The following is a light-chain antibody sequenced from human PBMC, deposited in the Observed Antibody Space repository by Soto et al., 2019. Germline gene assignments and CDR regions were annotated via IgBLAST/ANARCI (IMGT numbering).Light chain of an antibody. CDR1: QSVGGSS. Sequence: ETVLTQSPGTLSLSPGERATLSCRASQSVGGSSLAWYQQEPGQAPRLLIYGASTRATGIPARFSGSGSGTEFTLTISSLQSEDFAVYFCQQYKNWPPITFGQGTRLEIK. CDR2: GAS. J-gene: IGKJ5*01. V-gene: IGKV3-15*01. CDR3: QQYKNWPPIT.